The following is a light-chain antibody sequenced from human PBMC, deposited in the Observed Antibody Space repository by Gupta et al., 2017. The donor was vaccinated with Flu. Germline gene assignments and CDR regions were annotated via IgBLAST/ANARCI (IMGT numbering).Light chain of an antibody. V-gene: IGLV2-14*01. CDR1: SSDVGGYNY. CDR3: SSYTSSSTPV. Sequence: QSALHQPASVSGSPGQSITISCTGTSSDVGGYNYASWYQQHPGKAPKLMIDEVSNRPSGVSNRFSGSKSGNTASLTISGLQAEDEAYYYCSSYTSSSTPVFGGGTQLTVL. J-gene: IGLJ7*01. CDR2: EVS.